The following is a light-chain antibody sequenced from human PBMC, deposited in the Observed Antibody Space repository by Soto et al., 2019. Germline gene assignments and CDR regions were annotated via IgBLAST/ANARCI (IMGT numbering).Light chain of an antibody. V-gene: IGKV1-9*01. CDR2: AAS. J-gene: IGKJ2*01. Sequence: DIQLTQSPSFLSASVGDRVTVTCRASQGISSSLAWYQQKPGQAPKLLISAASTLQSGVPSRFSGSGSGTEFTLTISSLQPEDFATYYCQQLNSNPYTFGQGSKLEIK. CDR3: QQLNSNPYT. CDR1: QGISSS.